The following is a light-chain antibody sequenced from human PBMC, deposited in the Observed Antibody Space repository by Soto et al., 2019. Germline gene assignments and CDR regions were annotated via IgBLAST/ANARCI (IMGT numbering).Light chain of an antibody. CDR3: QQANNFPPT. J-gene: IGKJ1*01. CDR2: AAS. CDR1: QDVSSW. V-gene: IGKV1-12*01. Sequence: DIQMTQSPSSVSASVGDRVTITCRASQDVSSWLAWYQQTPGKAPKLLIYAASVLQSGVPSRFSGSGSGTDFTLTINNLQPEDFATYYCQQANNFPPTFGQGTKVEI.